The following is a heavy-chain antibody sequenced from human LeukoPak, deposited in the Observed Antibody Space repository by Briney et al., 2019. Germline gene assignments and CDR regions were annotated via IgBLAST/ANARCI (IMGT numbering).Heavy chain of an antibody. CDR3: ARDAGVEYSSSSAQY. CDR2: IYSGGST. J-gene: IGHJ4*02. Sequence: GGSLRLSCAASGFTVSSYYMSWVRQAPGKGLEWVSVIYSGGSTYYADSVKGRFTISRDNSRNTLLLQMNSLRAEDTAVYYCARDAGVEYSSSSAQYWGQGTLVTVSS. CDR1: GFTVSSYY. V-gene: IGHV3-53*01. D-gene: IGHD6-6*01.